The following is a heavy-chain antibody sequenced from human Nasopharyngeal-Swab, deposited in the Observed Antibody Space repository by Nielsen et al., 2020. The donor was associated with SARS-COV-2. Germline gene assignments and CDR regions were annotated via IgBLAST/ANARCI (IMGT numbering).Heavy chain of an antibody. CDR2: VSSSGTTI. CDR3: AREERITMIVVVITKAFDI. Sequence: GESLKISCAASGFTFSSYEMNWVRQAPGKGLEWVSYVSSSGTTIFYADSVKGRFTISRDNAKKSLYLQMNSLRAEDTAVYYCAREERITMIVVVITKAFDIWGQGTMVTVSS. J-gene: IGHJ3*02. V-gene: IGHV3-48*03. D-gene: IGHD3-22*01. CDR1: GFTFSSYE.